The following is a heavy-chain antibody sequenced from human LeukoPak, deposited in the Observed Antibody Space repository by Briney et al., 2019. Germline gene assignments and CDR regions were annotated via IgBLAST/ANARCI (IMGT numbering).Heavy chain of an antibody. V-gene: IGHV4-61*01. CDR1: GGSISSSSYY. Sequence: PSETLSLTCTVSGGSISSSSYYWSWIRQPPGKGLEWIGYIYYSGSTNYNPSLKSRVTISVDTSKNQFSLKLSSVTAADTAVYYCARDGYCSGGSCLDYWGQGTLVTVSS. J-gene: IGHJ4*02. CDR3: ARDGYCSGGSCLDY. D-gene: IGHD2-15*01. CDR2: IYYSGST.